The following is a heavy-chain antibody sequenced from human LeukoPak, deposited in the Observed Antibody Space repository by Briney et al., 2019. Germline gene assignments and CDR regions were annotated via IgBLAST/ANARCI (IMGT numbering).Heavy chain of an antibody. CDR2: IYSGGST. Sequence: PGGSLRLSCAVSGFTFSSYVMSWVRQAPGKGLEWVSVIYSGGSTYYADSVKGRFTISRDNSKNTLYLQMNSLRAEDTAVYYCARDGYYDILTGYFTPGYWGQGTLVTVSS. CDR3: ARDGYYDILTGYFTPGY. J-gene: IGHJ4*02. CDR1: GFTFSSYV. V-gene: IGHV3-66*01. D-gene: IGHD3-9*01.